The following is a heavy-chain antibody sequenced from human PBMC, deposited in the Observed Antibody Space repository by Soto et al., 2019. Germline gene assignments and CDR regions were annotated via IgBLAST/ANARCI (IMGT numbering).Heavy chain of an antibody. J-gene: IGHJ5*02. CDR2: ITPGFGSG. CDR1: GGTFSSYT. V-gene: IGHV1-69*06. CDR3: ARLTGSYQLGKWFDP. D-gene: IGHD1-26*01. Sequence: QVQLGQSGAEVKEPGSSVNVSCKASGGTFSSYTISWVRQAPGQGFEWMGGITPGFGSGNYAQKFQGRVTITADKSTRTVYMALSSLTSAHTALYYCARLTGSYQLGKWFDPWCQGTLVTVSS.